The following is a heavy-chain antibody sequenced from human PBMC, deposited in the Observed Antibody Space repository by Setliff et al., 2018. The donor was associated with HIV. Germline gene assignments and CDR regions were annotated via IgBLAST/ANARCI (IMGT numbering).Heavy chain of an antibody. D-gene: IGHD6-19*01. CDR1: GGTFSNYG. V-gene: IGHV1-8*02. CDR3: ALDLPGPAITSGWMKNWFDP. CDR2: MNPNSGET. J-gene: IGHJ5*02. Sequence: ASVKVSCKTSGGTFSNYGMSWVRQATGQGLEWMGWMNPNSGETGHAQKFQGRVTMTRDTSISTAYMELSGLRSEDTALYYCALDLPGPAITSGWMKNWFDPWGQGTLVTVSS.